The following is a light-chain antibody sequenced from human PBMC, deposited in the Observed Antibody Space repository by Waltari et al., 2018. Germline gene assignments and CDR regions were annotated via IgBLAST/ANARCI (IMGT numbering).Light chain of an antibody. J-gene: IGKJ3*01. CDR2: AAS. CDR1: QTSSIY. V-gene: IGKV1-39*01. CDR3: QHSYSTPPFT. Sequence: DIQMTQSPSSLSASVGARVTISCRASQTSSIYSNWFQQKPGKAPKLLIYAASSLQSGVPSRFSGSGSGTDFTLTISSLQPEDFATYYCQHSYSTPPFTFGPGTKVDIK.